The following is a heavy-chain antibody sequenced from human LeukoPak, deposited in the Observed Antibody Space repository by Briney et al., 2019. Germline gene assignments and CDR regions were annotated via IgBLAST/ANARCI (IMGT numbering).Heavy chain of an antibody. CDR2: IWYDGSNK. CDR1: GFTFSSYG. V-gene: IGHV3-33*01. J-gene: IGHJ4*02. Sequence: PGRSLRLSCAASGFTFSSYGMHWVRQAPGKGLEWVAVIWYDGSNKYYADSVKGRFTISRDNSKNTLYLQMNSLGAEDTAVYYCARGSSSSWYWGQGTLVTVSS. CDR3: ARGSSSSWY. D-gene: IGHD6-13*01.